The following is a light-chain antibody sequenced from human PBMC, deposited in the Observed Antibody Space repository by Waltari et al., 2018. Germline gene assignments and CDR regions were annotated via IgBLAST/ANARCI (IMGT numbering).Light chain of an antibody. CDR3: QQRSNGLT. CDR2: DAS. V-gene: IGKV3-11*01. J-gene: IGKJ4*01. Sequence: ETVLTQSPDILSLSPGERATRSCRASLSVSTYLAWYQQKPGQAPRLLVYDASNRATGIPAKFSGSGSGTDFTLTISSLEPEDFAVYYCQQRSNGLTFGGGTKVEIK. CDR1: LSVSTY.